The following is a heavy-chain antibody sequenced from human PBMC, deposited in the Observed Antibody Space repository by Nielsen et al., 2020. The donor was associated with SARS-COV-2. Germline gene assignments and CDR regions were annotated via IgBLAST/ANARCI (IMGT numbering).Heavy chain of an antibody. D-gene: IGHD6-19*01. V-gene: IGHV1-18*04. CDR1: GYTFTGYY. Sequence: ASVQVSCKASGYTFTGYYMHWVRQAPAQGLEWMGWISAYNGNTNYAQKFQGRVTITADESTSTAYMELSSLRSEDTAVYYCARDGRQGSGWYRLYYFDYWGQGTLVTVSS. J-gene: IGHJ4*02. CDR3: ARDGRQGSGWYRLYYFDY. CDR2: ISAYNGNT.